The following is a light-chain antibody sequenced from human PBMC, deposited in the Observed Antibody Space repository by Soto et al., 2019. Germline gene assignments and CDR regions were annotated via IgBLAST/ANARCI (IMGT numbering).Light chain of an antibody. V-gene: IGKV3-11*01. Sequence: EIVLTQSPATLSLSPGERATLSCRASRSVNSYLAWYQQKPGQAPRLLISDASDRATGIPARFSGSGSGTDFPLTISSLEPEDVAVYYCQHRSEWPVSFGQGTRLESK. CDR2: DAS. J-gene: IGKJ5*01. CDR3: QHRSEWPVS. CDR1: RSVNSY.